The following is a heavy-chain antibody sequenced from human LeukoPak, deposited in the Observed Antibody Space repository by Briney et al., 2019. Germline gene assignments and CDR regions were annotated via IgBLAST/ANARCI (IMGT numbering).Heavy chain of an antibody. CDR2: IFGSGGSP. Sequence: PGGSLRLSCEASGFTFGSHAMYWVRQAPGKGLEWVAGIFGSGGSPHYADPVKGRFTISRDNSRNTVYLQINSLRAEDTAVYYCGKTTVGYSSGQKPAWPVDYWGQGTLGTVSS. V-gene: IGHV3-23*01. CDR1: GFTFGSHA. J-gene: IGHJ4*02. D-gene: IGHD5-18*01. CDR3: GKTTVGYSSGQKPAWPVDY.